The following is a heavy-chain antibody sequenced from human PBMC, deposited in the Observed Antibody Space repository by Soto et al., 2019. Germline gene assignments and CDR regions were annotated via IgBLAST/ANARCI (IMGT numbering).Heavy chain of an antibody. Sequence: SETLSLTCAVYGGSFSGYYWSWIRQPPGKGLEWIGEINHSGSTNYNPSLKSRVTISVDTSKNQFSLKLSSVTAADTAVYYCAVAPPEVYSSGWYTVAFQDYWGQGTLVTVSS. CDR1: GGSFSGYY. V-gene: IGHV4-34*01. D-gene: IGHD6-19*01. CDR3: AVAPPEVYSSGWYTVAFQDY. CDR2: INHSGST. J-gene: IGHJ4*02.